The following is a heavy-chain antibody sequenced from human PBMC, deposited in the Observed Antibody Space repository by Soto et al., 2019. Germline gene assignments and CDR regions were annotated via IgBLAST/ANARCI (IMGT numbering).Heavy chain of an antibody. J-gene: IGHJ6*02. V-gene: IGHV1-69*06. Sequence: QVQLVQSGAEVKKPGSSVKVSCKASGGTFSSYAISWVRQAPGQGLEWMGGIIPIFGTANYAQKFQGRVTITADKSTSTAYMELISLRSEDTAVYYCARQNDYGDYVRDYYYGMDVWGQGTTVTVSS. D-gene: IGHD4-17*01. CDR3: ARQNDYGDYVRDYYYGMDV. CDR2: IIPIFGTA. CDR1: GGTFSSYA.